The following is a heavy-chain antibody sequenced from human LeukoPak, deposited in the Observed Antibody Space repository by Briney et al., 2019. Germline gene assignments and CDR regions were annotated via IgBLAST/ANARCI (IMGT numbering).Heavy chain of an antibody. CDR1: GFTFSSYS. J-gene: IGHJ5*02. V-gene: IGHV3-21*01. CDR2: ISSGSSYI. CDR3: ARAGYSGYYLVGPNWFDP. D-gene: IGHD5-12*01. Sequence: GGSLRLSCAASGFTFSSYSMNWVRQAPGKGLEWVPSISSGSSYIYYADSVKGRFTISRDNAKNSLYLQMNSLRAEDTAVYYCARAGYSGYYLVGPNWFDPWGQGTLVTVSS.